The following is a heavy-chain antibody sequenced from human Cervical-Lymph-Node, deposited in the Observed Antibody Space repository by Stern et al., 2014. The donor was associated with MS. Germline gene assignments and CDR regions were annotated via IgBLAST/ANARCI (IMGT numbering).Heavy chain of an antibody. J-gene: IGHJ4*02. CDR2: IDDTGRT. CDR1: GGSISSSYY. CDR3: VRQVTVRSRFDY. D-gene: IGHD4-11*01. Sequence: VQLQESGPGLVKPSETLSRTCTVSGGSISSSYYWGLIRQSSGKGLEWIGSIDDTGRTFYNPSLKSRVTISVDTSNNQLYLKLSSVTAADTAVYYCVRQVTVRSRFDYWGQGTLVTVSS. V-gene: IGHV4-39*01.